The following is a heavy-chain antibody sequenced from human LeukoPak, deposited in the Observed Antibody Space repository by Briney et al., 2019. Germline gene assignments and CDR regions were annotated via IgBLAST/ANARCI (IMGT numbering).Heavy chain of an antibody. J-gene: IGHJ4*02. D-gene: IGHD3-10*01. Sequence: ASVKVSCKASGYTFTSYFMHWVQQAPGQGLEWMGIINPSGGSTSYAQKFQGRVTMTRDMSTSTVYMELSSLRSEDTAVYYCAKDMVVGDYGSGDYFDYCGQGTLVTVSS. CDR2: INPSGGST. CDR1: GYTFTSYF. V-gene: IGHV1-46*01. CDR3: AKDMVVGDYGSGDYFDY.